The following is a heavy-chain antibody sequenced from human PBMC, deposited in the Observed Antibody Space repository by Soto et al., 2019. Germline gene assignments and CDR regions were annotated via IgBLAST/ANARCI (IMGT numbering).Heavy chain of an antibody. V-gene: IGHV3-48*02. Sequence: PGGSLRLSCAASGFTFSSYSMNWVRQAPGKGLEWVSYISTSSSTIYYADSVKGRFTISRDNAKNSMYLQMNSLRDEDTAVYYSARDPLDYGDYTDIWGQGTMVTLSS. D-gene: IGHD4-17*01. CDR2: ISTSSSTI. J-gene: IGHJ3*02. CDR3: ARDPLDYGDYTDI. CDR1: GFTFSSYS.